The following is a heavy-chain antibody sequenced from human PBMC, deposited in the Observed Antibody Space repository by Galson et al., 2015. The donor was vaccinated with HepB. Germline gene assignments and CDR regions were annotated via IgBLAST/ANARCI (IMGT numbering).Heavy chain of an antibody. CDR2: INYSGST. V-gene: IGHV4-31*03. CDR3: ARAAYCSRTSCLFDP. CDR1: DASISTAYYY. J-gene: IGHJ5*02. D-gene: IGHD2-2*01. Sequence: TLSLTCTVSDASISTAYYYWSWIRQHPGKGLEWIGHINYSGSTYFNPSLKSRVSMSIDTSENQFSMKLISVTAADPAIYYCARAAYCSRTSCLFDPWGQGPLVTVSS.